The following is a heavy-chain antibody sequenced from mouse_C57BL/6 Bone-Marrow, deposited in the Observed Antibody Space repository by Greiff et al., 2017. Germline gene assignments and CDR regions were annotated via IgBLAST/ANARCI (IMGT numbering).Heavy chain of an antibody. CDR2: ISSGGSYT. CDR3: ARRGRGAWFAY. V-gene: IGHV5-6*02. CDR1: GFTFSSYG. J-gene: IGHJ3*01. Sequence: EVKLMESGGDLVKPGGSLKLSCAASGFTFSSYGMSWVRQTPDKSLEWVATISSGGSYTYYPDSVKGRFTISRDKTKNTLYLQLSSLKSEDTAMYYCARRGRGAWFAYWGQGTLVTVSA.